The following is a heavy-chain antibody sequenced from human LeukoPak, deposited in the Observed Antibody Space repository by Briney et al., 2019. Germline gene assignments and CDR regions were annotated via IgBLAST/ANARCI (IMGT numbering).Heavy chain of an antibody. D-gene: IGHD3-10*01. CDR1: GGSISSSSYY. CDR3: ARRRITMVRGGNWFDP. Sequence: PSETLSLTCTVSGGSISSSSYYWSWIRQPPGKGLEWIGEINHSGSTNYNPSLKSRVTISVDTSKNQFSLKLSSVTAADTAVYYCARRRITMVRGGNWFDPWGQGTLVTVSS. J-gene: IGHJ5*02. V-gene: IGHV4-39*07. CDR2: INHSGST.